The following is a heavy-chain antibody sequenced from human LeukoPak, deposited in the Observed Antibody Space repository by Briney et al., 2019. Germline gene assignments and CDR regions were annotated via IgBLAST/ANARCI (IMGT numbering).Heavy chain of an antibody. Sequence: ASVKVSCKASGFTFNAYYIHWERQAPGQGLEWMGWINPNTGDTNFAQKFQGRVAMTRDTSLSTAYMDLSRLTSDDTAVYYCARDWPGISLHFDLWGRGTLITVSS. V-gene: IGHV1-2*02. CDR3: ARDWPGISLHFDL. CDR2: INPNTGDT. CDR1: GFTFNAYY. D-gene: IGHD2-15*01. J-gene: IGHJ2*01.